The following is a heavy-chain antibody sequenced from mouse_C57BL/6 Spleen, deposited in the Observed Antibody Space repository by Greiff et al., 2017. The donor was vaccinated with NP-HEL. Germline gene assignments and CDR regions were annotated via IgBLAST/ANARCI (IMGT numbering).Heavy chain of an antibody. Sequence: VQLQQSGAELVRPGASVKLSCTASGFNIQDYYMHWVKHRPEQGLEWIGRIDPEDVDNDYAPKFQGKATMTADKSSNTAYLQLSSLTSEDTAVYYCTTGYLLAMDYWGQGTSVTVSS. D-gene: IGHD5-1*01. V-gene: IGHV14-1*01. J-gene: IGHJ4*01. CDR1: GFNIQDYY. CDR3: TTGYLLAMDY. CDR2: IDPEDVDN.